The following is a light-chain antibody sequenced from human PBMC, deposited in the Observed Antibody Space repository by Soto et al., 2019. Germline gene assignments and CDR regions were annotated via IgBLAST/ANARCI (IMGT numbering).Light chain of an antibody. CDR3: SSYTNRGTLDI. Sequence: QCVLTQPASVSGSPGQSITISCTGTSSDVGGYNYVSWYQQHPGKAPKLMIYDVSDRPSGVSNRFSGSKSGNTASLTISGLQAEDEADYYCSSYTNRGTLDIFGTGTKVTVL. CDR2: DVS. V-gene: IGLV2-14*01. J-gene: IGLJ1*01. CDR1: SSDVGGYNY.